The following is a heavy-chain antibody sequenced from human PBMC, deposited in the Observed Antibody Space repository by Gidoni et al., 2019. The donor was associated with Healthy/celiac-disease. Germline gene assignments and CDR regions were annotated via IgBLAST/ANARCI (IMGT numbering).Heavy chain of an antibody. Sequence: EVQLLESGGGLVQPGGSLSLSCAASGFPFSSYAMSWVRQAPGKGLEWVSAISGSGGSTYYADSVKGRFTISRDNSKNTLYLQMNSLRAEDTAVYYCAKADRYYYDSSGYWKDAFDIWGQGTMVTVSS. CDR1: GFPFSSYA. J-gene: IGHJ3*02. D-gene: IGHD3-22*01. CDR3: AKADRYYYDSSGYWKDAFDI. CDR2: ISGSGGST. V-gene: IGHV3-23*01.